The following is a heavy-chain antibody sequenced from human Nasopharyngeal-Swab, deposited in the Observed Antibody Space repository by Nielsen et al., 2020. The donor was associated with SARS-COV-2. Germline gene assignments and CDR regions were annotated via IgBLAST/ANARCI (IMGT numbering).Heavy chain of an antibody. CDR2: ISYDGSNK. V-gene: IGHV3-30*18. D-gene: IGHD3-10*01. J-gene: IGHJ3*02. CDR3: AKLDMVRGVSITSYAFDI. Sequence: WIRQPPGKRLEWVAVISYDGSNKYYADSVKGRFTISRDNSKNTLYLQMNSLRAEDTAVYYCAKLDMVRGVSITSYAFDIWGKGTMVTVSS.